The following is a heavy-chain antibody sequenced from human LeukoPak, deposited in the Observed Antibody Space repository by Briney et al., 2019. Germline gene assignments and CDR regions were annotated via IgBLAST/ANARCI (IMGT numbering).Heavy chain of an antibody. V-gene: IGHV1-24*01. CDR3: ATRLTTVTITGYFQH. D-gene: IGHD4-11*01. J-gene: IGHJ1*01. Sequence: ASVKVSCKVSGYTLTELSMHWVRQAPAKGLEWMGGFDPEDGETIYAQKFQGRVTMTEDTSTDTAYMELSSLRSEDTAVYYCATRLTTVTITGYFQHWGQGTLVTVSS. CDR1: GYTLTELS. CDR2: FDPEDGET.